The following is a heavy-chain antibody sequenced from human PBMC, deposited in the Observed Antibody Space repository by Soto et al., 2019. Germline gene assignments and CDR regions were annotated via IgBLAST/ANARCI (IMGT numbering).Heavy chain of an antibody. Sequence: ASVKVSCKASGYTFTSYGISWVRQAPGQGLEWMGWISAYNGNTNYAQKLQGRVTMTTDTSTSTAYMELRSLRSDDTAVYYCARVTIFGVVITGPGSYWGQGTLVTVSS. CDR2: ISAYNGNT. CDR3: ARVTIFGVVITGPGSY. V-gene: IGHV1-18*01. J-gene: IGHJ4*02. CDR1: GYTFTSYG. D-gene: IGHD3-3*01.